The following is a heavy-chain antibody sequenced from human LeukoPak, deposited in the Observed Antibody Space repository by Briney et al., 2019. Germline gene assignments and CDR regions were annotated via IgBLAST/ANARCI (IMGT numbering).Heavy chain of an antibody. J-gene: IGHJ4*02. V-gene: IGHV4-39*01. Sequence: SGTLSLTCSVSGGSLSSSAYYWGWIRQPPGKGLGWIGTIYYSGNTYYNPSLKSRVTISVDTPKNQCSLRLSSVAAADTAMYFCVRQAREGPLPCYFDYWGQGNLVTVPS. CDR2: IYYSGNT. CDR3: VRQAREGPLPCYFDY. CDR1: GGSLSSSAYY. D-gene: IGHD1-26*01.